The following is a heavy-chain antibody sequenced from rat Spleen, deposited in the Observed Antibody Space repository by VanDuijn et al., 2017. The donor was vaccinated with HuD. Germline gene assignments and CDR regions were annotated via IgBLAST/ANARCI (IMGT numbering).Heavy chain of an antibody. CDR1: GFTFSNYG. CDR2: ISTGGGNT. J-gene: IGHJ4*01. V-gene: IGHV5S13*01. CDR3: GRHGRGKTTYYYVMAA. Sequence: EVQLVESGGGLVQPGRSLKLSCAASGFTFSNYGMAWVRQTPTKGLEWVASISTGGGNTYYRDSVKGRFTISRDDEESTLYLQMDSLKSEDTATYYCGRHGRGKTTYYYVMAAWGQGASVTVSS. D-gene: IGHD4-5*01.